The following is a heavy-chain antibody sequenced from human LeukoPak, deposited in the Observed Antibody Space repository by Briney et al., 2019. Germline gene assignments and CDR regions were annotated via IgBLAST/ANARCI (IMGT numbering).Heavy chain of an antibody. V-gene: IGHV4-4*07. CDR2: FYIGGSGNLNSGST. J-gene: IGHJ5*02. CDR3: ARTARDTSGYSSGFDP. CDR1: GDSINNYY. Sequence: PSETLSLTCTVSGDSINNYYWNWIRQPAGKGLEWIGRFYIGGSGNLNSGSTNYNPSLKSRVTISVDKSKNQFSLKLSSVTAADTAVYFCARTARDTSGYSSGFDPWGQGTLVTVSS. D-gene: IGHD3-22*01.